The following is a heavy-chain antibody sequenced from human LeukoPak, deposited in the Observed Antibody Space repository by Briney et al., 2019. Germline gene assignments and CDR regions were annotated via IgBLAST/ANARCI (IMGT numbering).Heavy chain of an antibody. J-gene: IGHJ5*02. Sequence: ASVKVSCKASGYTFTSYGISWVRQAPGQGLEWMGWISAYNGNTNYAQKLQGRVTMTTDTSTSTAYMELRSLRSDDTAVYYCARDQEYYYGSGSYNPNWFDPWGHGPLVTVSS. D-gene: IGHD3-10*01. CDR2: ISAYNGNT. CDR3: ARDQEYYYGSGSYNPNWFDP. V-gene: IGHV1-18*04. CDR1: GYTFTSYG.